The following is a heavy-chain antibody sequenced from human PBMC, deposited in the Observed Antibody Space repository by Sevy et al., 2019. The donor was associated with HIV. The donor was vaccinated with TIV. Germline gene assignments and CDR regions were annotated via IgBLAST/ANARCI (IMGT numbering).Heavy chain of an antibody. CDR1: GYTFTIYD. CDR2: MNPNSGNT. CDR3: AQRANDWGYAFDI. D-gene: IGHD7-27*01. Sequence: ASVKVSCKAAGYTFTIYDINWVRQATGQGLEWMGWMNPNSGNTGYAQKFQGRVTMTINTSKTTAYMELSSLRSEDTAVYYCAQRANDWGYAFDIWGQGTMVTVSS. V-gene: IGHV1-8*01. J-gene: IGHJ3*02.